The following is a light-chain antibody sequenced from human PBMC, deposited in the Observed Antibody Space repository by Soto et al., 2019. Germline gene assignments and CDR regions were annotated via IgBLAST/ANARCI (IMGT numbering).Light chain of an antibody. CDR2: GAS. Sequence: EIVLTQSPGTLSLSPGERATLSCRASQSVSSSYFAWYQQKPGQAPWLLIYGASRRASGVPDRLSGSGSGKDFTLTISGLEPEDFAVYYGHHDDSSPFTFGQGTRLDI. CDR3: HHDDSSPFT. V-gene: IGKV3-20*01. CDR1: QSVSSSY. J-gene: IGKJ5*01.